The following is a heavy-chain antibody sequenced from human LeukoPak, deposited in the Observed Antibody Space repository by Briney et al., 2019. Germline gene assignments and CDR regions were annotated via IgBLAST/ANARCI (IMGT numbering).Heavy chain of an antibody. D-gene: IGHD1-7*01. CDR1: GYTLTAYY. J-gene: IGHJ4*02. CDR2: INPSSGGS. CDR3: ARGFELELRY. Sequence: GASVKVSCKASGYTLTAYYMHWVRQAPGQGLEWMGWINPSSGGSNYAQKLQGRVTMTRDTSISTVYMELSGLRSDDTAVYYCARGFELELRYWGQGTLVTVSS. V-gene: IGHV1-2*02.